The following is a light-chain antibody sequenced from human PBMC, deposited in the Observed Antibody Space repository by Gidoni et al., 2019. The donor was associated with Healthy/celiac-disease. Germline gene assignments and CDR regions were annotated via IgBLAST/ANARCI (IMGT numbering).Light chain of an antibody. J-gene: IGKJ2*02. Sequence: DIQMTQSPSSLSASVGDRVTITCQASQDISNYLNWYQQKPGKAPKLLIYDASNLETGVPSRFSGSGSGTDFTLTISSLQPEDIATYYCQQYDNPPRTFGQGTKLEIK. CDR3: QQYDNPPRT. V-gene: IGKV1-33*01. CDR1: QDISNY. CDR2: DAS.